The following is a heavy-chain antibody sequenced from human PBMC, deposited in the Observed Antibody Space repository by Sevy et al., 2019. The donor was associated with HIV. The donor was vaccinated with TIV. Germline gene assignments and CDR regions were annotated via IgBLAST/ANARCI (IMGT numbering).Heavy chain of an antibody. CDR1: GFAFSNYYA. Sequence: GGSLRLSCAASGFAFSNYYAMHWVRQAPGKGLEWGALISYDGSDKYYPDSVKGRFTISRDNFKNTLFLQMNSLTTEDTAVYYCARPRANYVDHYFFYALDVWGQGTTVTVSS. V-gene: IGHV3-30-3*01. CDR3: ARPRANYVDHYFFYALDV. CDR2: ISYDGSDK. J-gene: IGHJ6*02. D-gene: IGHD4-17*01.